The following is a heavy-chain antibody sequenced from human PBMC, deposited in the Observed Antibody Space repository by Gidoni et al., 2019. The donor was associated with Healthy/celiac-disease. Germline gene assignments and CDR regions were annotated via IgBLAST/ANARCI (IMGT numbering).Heavy chain of an antibody. V-gene: IGHV3-33*01. CDR3: ARDRETTMIVVGTYYYYGMDV. J-gene: IGHJ6*02. D-gene: IGHD3-22*01. CDR2: IWYDGSNK. Sequence: GLEWVAVIWYDGSNKYYADSVKGRFTISRDNSKNTLYLQMNSLRAEDTAVYYCARDRETTMIVVGTYYYYGMDVWGQGTTVTVSS.